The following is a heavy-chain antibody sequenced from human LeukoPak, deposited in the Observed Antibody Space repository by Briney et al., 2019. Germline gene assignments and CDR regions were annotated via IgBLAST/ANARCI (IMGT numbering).Heavy chain of an antibody. CDR2: ISYDGSNK. Sequence: PGRSLRLSCAASGFTFSSYGMHWVRQAPGKGLEWVAVISYDGSNKYYADSVKGRFTISRDNSKNTLYLQMNSLRAEDTAIYYCAKEYTGTFSPFPSYFDNWGQGTLVTVSS. V-gene: IGHV3-30*18. D-gene: IGHD1-26*01. J-gene: IGHJ4*02. CDR1: GFTFSSYG. CDR3: AKEYTGTFSPFPSYFDN.